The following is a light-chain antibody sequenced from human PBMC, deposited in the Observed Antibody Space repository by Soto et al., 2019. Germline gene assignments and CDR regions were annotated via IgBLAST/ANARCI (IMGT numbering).Light chain of an antibody. Sequence: QSALTQPASVSGSPGQSITISCTGTSSDVGSYNLVSWNQQHPGKAPKLMIYEGSKRPSGVSNRFSGSKSGNTASLTISGLQAEDEADYYCCSFAGLNTLLFGGGTKLTVL. V-gene: IGLV2-23*01. CDR2: EGS. CDR3: CSFAGLNTLL. CDR1: SSDVGSYNL. J-gene: IGLJ2*01.